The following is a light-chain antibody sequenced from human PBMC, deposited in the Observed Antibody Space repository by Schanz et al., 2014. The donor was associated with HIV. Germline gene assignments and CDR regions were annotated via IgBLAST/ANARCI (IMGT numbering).Light chain of an antibody. CDR2: DAS. Sequence: EIVLTQSPGTLSLSPGERATLSCRARQSVSSFLAWYQQKPGQAPRLLIYDASNRAAGIPARFSGSGSGTDFTLTISGLEPEDFAVYYCQQYYNSRWTFGQGTKVEIK. J-gene: IGKJ1*01. CDR3: QQYYNSRWT. CDR1: QSVSSF. V-gene: IGKV3-11*01.